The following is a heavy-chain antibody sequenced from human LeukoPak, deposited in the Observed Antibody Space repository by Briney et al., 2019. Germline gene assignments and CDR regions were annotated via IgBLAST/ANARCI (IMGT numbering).Heavy chain of an antibody. Sequence: PGGSLRLSCAASGFTFSNAWMSWVRQAPGKGLEWVGRIKSKTDGGTTDYAAPVKGRFTISRDDSKNRLYLQMNSLKTEDTAVYYCTTDRGDYGSGSYEIYYYYMDVWGKGTTVTVS. V-gene: IGHV3-15*01. CDR2: IKSKTDGGTT. D-gene: IGHD3-10*01. CDR3: TTDRGDYGSGSYEIYYYYMDV. J-gene: IGHJ6*03. CDR1: GFTFSNAW.